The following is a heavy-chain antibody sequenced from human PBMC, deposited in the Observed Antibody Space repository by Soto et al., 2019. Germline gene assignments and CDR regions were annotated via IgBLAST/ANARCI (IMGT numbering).Heavy chain of an antibody. J-gene: IGHJ4*01. V-gene: IGHV1-69*02. Sequence: SVKVSCKASGGTFSSYTISWVRQAPGQGLEWMGRIIPILGIANYAQKFQGRVTITADKSTSTAYLQWSSLKASDTAMYYCARSDYYFDSWGQGTLVTVSS. CDR3: ARSDYYFDS. CDR2: IIPILGIA. CDR1: GGTFSSYT.